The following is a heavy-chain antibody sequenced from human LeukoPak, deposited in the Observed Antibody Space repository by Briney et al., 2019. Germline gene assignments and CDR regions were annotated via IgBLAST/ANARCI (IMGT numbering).Heavy chain of an antibody. V-gene: IGHV3-7*03. CDR2: IKQDGGNEK. CDR3: AKTRPLDSSSWSHGDY. J-gene: IGHJ4*02. D-gene: IGHD6-13*01. CDR1: RFSFNNYW. Sequence: PGGSLRLSCAASRFSFNNYWMSWVRQAPGKGLEWVANIKQDGGNEKYYVDSVKGRFTISRDNAKNSLYLQMNSLRAEDTAVYYCAKTRPLDSSSWSHGDYWGQGTLVTVSS.